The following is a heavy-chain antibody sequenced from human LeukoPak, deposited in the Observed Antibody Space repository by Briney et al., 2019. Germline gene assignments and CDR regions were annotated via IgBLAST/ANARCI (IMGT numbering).Heavy chain of an antibody. CDR1: GGSFSDYY. CDR3: ARRTMVRGVIIRTLDY. Sequence: SETLSLTCAVYGGSFSDYYWSWIRQPPGKGLEWIGEINHSGSTNYNPSLKSRVTISVDTSKIQFSLKLSSVTAADTAVYYCARRTMVRGVIIRTLDYWGQGTLVTVSS. D-gene: IGHD3-10*01. J-gene: IGHJ4*02. CDR2: INHSGST. V-gene: IGHV4-34*01.